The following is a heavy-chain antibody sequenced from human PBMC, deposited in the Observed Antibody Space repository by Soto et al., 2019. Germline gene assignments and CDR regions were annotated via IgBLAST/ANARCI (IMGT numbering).Heavy chain of an antibody. Sequence: PSETLSLTCTVSGGSVSSGSNYWSWIRQPPGKGLEWIGYIYYSGSTNYNPSLKSRVTISVDTSKNQFSLKLSSVTAADTGVFYCARGGSYTWDNWFDTWGQVSLVTVSS. CDR2: IYYSGST. D-gene: IGHD2-15*01. CDR3: ARGGSYTWDNWFDT. V-gene: IGHV4-61*01. J-gene: IGHJ5*02. CDR1: GGSVSSGSNY.